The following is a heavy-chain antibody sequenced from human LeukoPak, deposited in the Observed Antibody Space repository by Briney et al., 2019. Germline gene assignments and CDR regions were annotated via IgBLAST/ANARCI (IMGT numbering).Heavy chain of an antibody. D-gene: IGHD6-19*01. CDR1: GFTFSDEY. Sequence: GGSLRLSCAASGFTFSDEYMSWIRQAPGKGLEWVSYISNSGSYTNYADSVKGRFTISRDNAKNSLYLQMSSLRAEDTAVYYCARGRGAGPAAYFDYWGQGTLITVSS. CDR3: ARGRGAGPAAYFDY. CDR2: ISNSGSYT. V-gene: IGHV3-11*05. J-gene: IGHJ4*02.